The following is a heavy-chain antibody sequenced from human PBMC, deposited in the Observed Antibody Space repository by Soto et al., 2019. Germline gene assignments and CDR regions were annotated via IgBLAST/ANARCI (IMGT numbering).Heavy chain of an antibody. CDR3: ARGREGAYPYDAFDI. V-gene: IGHV1-69*13. D-gene: IGHD1-26*01. J-gene: IGHJ3*02. CDR1: GGTFSSYA. CDR2: IIPIFGTA. Sequence: ASVKVSCKASGGTFSSYAISWVRQAPGQGLEWMGGIIPIFGTANYAQKFQGRVTITADESTSTAYMELSSLRSEDTAVYYCARGREGAYPYDAFDIWGQGTMVTVSS.